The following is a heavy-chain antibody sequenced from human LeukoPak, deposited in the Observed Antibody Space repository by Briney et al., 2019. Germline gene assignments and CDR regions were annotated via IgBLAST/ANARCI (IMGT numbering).Heavy chain of an antibody. Sequence: SGPALVKPTQTLTLTCTFSGFSLSTSGMCVSWIRQPPGKALEWLALIDWDDDKYYSTSLKTRLTISKDTSKNQVVLTMTNMDPVDTATYYCARIIRYSSGWYRTDYFDYWGQGTLVTVSS. J-gene: IGHJ4*02. CDR1: GFSLSTSGMC. CDR2: IDWDDDK. V-gene: IGHV2-70*01. CDR3: ARIIRYSSGWYRTDYFDY. D-gene: IGHD6-19*01.